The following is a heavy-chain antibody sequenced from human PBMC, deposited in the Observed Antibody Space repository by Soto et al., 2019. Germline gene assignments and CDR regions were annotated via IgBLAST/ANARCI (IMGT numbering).Heavy chain of an antibody. CDR1: GFTFSSYS. V-gene: IGHV3-21*01. J-gene: IGHJ4*02. CDR3: ARDWTSGSGAARIP. Sequence: EVQLVESGGGLVKPGGSLRLSCAASGFTFSSYSMNWVRQPPGKWLEWVSSISSSSSYIYYAEAVKGRFTISRDNAKNSLYLQMNSLRAEDRAVYYCARDWTSGSGAARIPWGQGTLVTVSS. CDR2: ISSSSSYI. D-gene: IGHD6-6*01.